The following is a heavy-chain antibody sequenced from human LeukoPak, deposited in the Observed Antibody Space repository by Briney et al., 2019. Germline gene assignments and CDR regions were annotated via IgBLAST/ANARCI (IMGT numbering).Heavy chain of an antibody. CDR2: INPSGDYT. Sequence: ASVKVSCKASGFTFTRHWMHWVRQAPGQGLEWMGVINPSGDYTRYAQKLQGRVTLTRDISTNTVYMEMSSLRSEDTAVYYCARDTSVGDIAWWFDPWGQGTLVTVSS. CDR1: GFTFTRHW. V-gene: IGHV1-46*01. D-gene: IGHD3-10*01. CDR3: ARDTSVGDIAWWFDP. J-gene: IGHJ5*02.